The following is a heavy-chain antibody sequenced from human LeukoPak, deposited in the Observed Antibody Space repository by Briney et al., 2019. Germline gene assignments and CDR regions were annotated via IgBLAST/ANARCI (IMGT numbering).Heavy chain of an antibody. D-gene: IGHD6-13*01. CDR3: AKRWYSSSWYFDY. CDR1: GFTFSSYA. Sequence: PGGSLRLSCAASGFTFSSYAMSWVRQAPGKGLEWVSAISGSGGSTYYADSVKGRFTISRDNSKNTLYLQMDSLRAEDTAVYYCAKRWYSSSWYFDYWGQGTLVTVSS. J-gene: IGHJ4*02. V-gene: IGHV3-23*01. CDR2: ISGSGGST.